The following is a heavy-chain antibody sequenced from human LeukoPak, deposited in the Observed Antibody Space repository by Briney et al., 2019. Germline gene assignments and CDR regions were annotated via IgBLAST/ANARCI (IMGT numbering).Heavy chain of an antibody. CDR3: TRDGVIVGATTYY. V-gene: IGHV3-49*04. CDR2: IRSKAYGGTT. D-gene: IGHD1-26*01. J-gene: IGHJ4*02. Sequence: GRSLRLSCTASGFTFGDYAMSWVRQAPGKGLEWVGFIRSKAYGGTTEYAASVKGRFTISRDDSKSIAYLQMNSLKTEDTAVYYCTRDGVIVGATTYYWGQGTLVTVS. CDR1: GFTFGDYA.